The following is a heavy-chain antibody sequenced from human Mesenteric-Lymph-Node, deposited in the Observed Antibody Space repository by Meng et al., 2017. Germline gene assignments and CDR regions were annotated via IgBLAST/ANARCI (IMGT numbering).Heavy chain of an antibody. Sequence: GESLKISCAASGFTFSNAWMSWVRQAPGKGLEWVGRIKSKTDGGTTDYAAPVKGRFTVSRDNSENTVSLQMNSLREEDTGVYYCATMEWFQFPPYWGQGTLVTVSS. V-gene: IGHV3-15*01. CDR3: ATMEWFQFPPY. J-gene: IGHJ4*02. D-gene: IGHD3-3*01. CDR1: GFTFSNAW. CDR2: IKSKTDGGTT.